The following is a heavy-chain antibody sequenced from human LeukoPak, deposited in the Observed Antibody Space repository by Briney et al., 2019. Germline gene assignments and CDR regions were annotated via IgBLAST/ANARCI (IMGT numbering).Heavy chain of an antibody. CDR1: GVTVSSNY. CDR3: ARGLLLNQFDY. CDR2: IYSGGST. D-gene: IGHD2-15*01. J-gene: IGHJ4*02. V-gene: IGHV3-53*01. Sequence: GGSLRLSCAASGVTVSSNYMSWVRQAPGKGLEWVSVIYSGGSTYYADSVKGRFTISRDNSKNTLYLQMNSLRAEDTAVYYCARGLLLNQFDYWGQGTLVTVSS.